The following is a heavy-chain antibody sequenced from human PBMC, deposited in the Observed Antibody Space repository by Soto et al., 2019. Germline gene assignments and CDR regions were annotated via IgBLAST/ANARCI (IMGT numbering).Heavy chain of an antibody. Sequence: QVQLVESGGGVVQPGRSLRLSCAASGFIFSGYDIHWVRQAPGKGLEWVAGISYDGSNKYYADSVKGRFTISRDNSKNTLFLQMSSLRAEDTAVHFCAKEESSGWYTYFDYWGQGILVTVST. CDR2: ISYDGSNK. D-gene: IGHD6-19*01. CDR3: AKEESSGWYTYFDY. V-gene: IGHV3-30*18. CDR1: GFIFSGYD. J-gene: IGHJ4*02.